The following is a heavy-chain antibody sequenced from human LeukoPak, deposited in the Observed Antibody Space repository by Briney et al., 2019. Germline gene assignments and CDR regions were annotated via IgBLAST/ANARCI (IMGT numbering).Heavy chain of an antibody. J-gene: IGHJ5*02. CDR3: AARPRIPYQNWFDP. CDR1: GGSISSSSYY. V-gene: IGHV4-39*01. Sequence: SETLSLTCTVSGGSISSSSYYWGWIRQPPGKGLEWLGSIYYSGSTYYKPSLKRRVTISVDTSKTQFSLKLSSVTAADTAVYYCAARPRIPYQNWFDPWGQGTLVTVSS. D-gene: IGHD2-15*01. CDR2: IYYSGST.